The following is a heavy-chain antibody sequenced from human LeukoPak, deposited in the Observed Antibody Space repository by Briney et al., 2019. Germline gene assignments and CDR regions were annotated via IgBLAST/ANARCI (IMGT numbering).Heavy chain of an antibody. CDR3: VKDELAVAIFDY. CDR1: GIIFSHYA. Sequence: GGSLRLSCTASGIIFSHYAMSWVRQAPGKGLEWVSAISKSGDDTYYADSVKGRFAISRDNSKNTFYLQMNSLRAEDSAVYFCVKDELAVAIFDYWGQGTLVTVSS. V-gene: IGHV3-23*01. D-gene: IGHD4-23*01. J-gene: IGHJ4*02. CDR2: ISKSGDDT.